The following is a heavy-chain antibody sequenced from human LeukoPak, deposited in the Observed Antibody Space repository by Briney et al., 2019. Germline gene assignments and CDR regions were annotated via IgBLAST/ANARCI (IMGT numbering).Heavy chain of an antibody. CDR1: GYSFTSYW. Sequence: KDGESLKISCKGSGYSFTSYWNGWVRQMPGKGLEWMGIIYPGDSDTRYSPSFQGQVTISADKSISTAYLQWSSLKASDIAMYYCARQLGPDYYGSGSYYNPFDIWGQGTMVTVSS. CDR2: IYPGDSDT. D-gene: IGHD3-10*01. CDR3: ARQLGPDYYGSGSYYNPFDI. V-gene: IGHV5-51*01. J-gene: IGHJ3*02.